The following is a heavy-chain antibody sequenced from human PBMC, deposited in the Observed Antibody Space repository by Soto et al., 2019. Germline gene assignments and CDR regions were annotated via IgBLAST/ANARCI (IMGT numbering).Heavy chain of an antibody. V-gene: IGHV3-15*01. D-gene: IGHD2-2*01. CDR3: TTDGHDIVVVPAATEGYYYYYMDV. J-gene: IGHJ6*03. CDR2: IKSKTDGRTT. Sequence: GGSLRLSCAASGFTFSNAWMSWVRQAPGKGLEWVGRIKSKTDGRTTDYAAPVKGRLTISRDDSKNTLYLQMNSLKTEDTAVYYCTTDGHDIVVVPAATEGYYYYYMDVWGKGTTVTVSS. CDR1: GFTFSNAW.